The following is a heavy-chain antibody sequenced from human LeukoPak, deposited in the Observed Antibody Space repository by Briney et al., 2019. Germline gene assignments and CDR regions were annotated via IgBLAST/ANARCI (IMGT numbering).Heavy chain of an antibody. CDR2: IKQDGSEK. CDR1: GFTFSSYW. Sequence: GGSLRLSCAASGFTFSSYWMSWVRQAPGKGLGWVANIKQDGSEKYYVDSVKGRFTISRDNAKNSLYLQMNSLRAEDTAVYYCLLYGDYPIWFDYWGQGTLVTVSS. D-gene: IGHD4-17*01. V-gene: IGHV3-7*01. CDR3: LLYGDYPIWFDY. J-gene: IGHJ4*02.